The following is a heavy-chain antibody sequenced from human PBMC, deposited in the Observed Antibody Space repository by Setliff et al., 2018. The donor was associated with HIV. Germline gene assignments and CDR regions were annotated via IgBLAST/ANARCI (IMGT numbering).Heavy chain of an antibody. CDR1: GGSMSPYY. Sequence: SETLSLTCTVSGGSMSPYYWSWIRQGDGIGLEWIGRIYGSGGTIYNPSLKSRVTMSVDTSRNQFSLTLKSVTAADTAVYYCARADCTSTSCFFGLGGGFFDSWGRGALVTVSS. CDR2: IYGSGGT. V-gene: IGHV4-4*07. J-gene: IGHJ4*02. D-gene: IGHD2-2*01. CDR3: ARADCTSTSCFFGLGGGFFDS.